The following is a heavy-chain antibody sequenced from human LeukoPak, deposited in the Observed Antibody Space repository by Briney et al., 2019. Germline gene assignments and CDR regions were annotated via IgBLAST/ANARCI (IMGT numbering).Heavy chain of an antibody. V-gene: IGHV4-34*01. CDR2: INHSGST. D-gene: IGHD3-3*01. CDR3: ARGQTITIFGVVTIGHYYFDY. CDR1: GGSFSGYY. Sequence: PSETLSLTCAVYGGSFSGYYWSWIRQPPGKGLEWIGEINHSGSTNYNPSLKSRVTISVDTSKNQFSLKLSSVTAADTAVYYCARGQTITIFGVVTIGHYYFDYWGQGTLVTVSS. J-gene: IGHJ4*02.